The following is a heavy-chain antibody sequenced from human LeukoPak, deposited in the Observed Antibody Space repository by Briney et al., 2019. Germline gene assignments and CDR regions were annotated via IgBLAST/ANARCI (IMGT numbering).Heavy chain of an antibody. CDR3: ARHLGYSSSSYYYYYMDV. CDR2: IYYSGST. CDR1: GGSISSADYY. D-gene: IGHD6-6*01. J-gene: IGHJ6*03. V-gene: IGHV4-30-4*01. Sequence: SETLSLTCTVFGGSISSADYYWSWLRQPPGKGLEWIGYIYYSGSTYYNPSLKSRVTISVDTSKNQFSLKLSSVTAADTAVYYCARHLGYSSSSYYYYYMDVWGKGTTVTVSS.